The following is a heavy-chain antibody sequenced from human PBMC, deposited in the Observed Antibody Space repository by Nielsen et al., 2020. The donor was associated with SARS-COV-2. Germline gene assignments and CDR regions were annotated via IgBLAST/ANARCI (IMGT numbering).Heavy chain of an antibody. CDR3: ARDKYYYDSSGPGFDP. CDR1: GFTFDDYA. V-gene: IGHV3-9*01. J-gene: IGHJ5*02. Sequence: GGSLRLSCAAPGFTFDDYAMHWVRQAPGKGLEWVSGISWNSGSIGYVDSVKGRFTISRDNAKNSLYLQMNSLRAEDTAVYYCARDKYYYDSSGPGFDPWGQGTLVTVSS. CDR2: ISWNSGSI. D-gene: IGHD3-22*01.